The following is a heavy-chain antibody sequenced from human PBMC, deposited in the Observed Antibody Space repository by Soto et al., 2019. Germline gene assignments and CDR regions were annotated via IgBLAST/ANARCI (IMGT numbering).Heavy chain of an antibody. CDR2: IYYSGST. J-gene: IGHJ5*02. D-gene: IGHD3-9*01. CDR3: ARVNKDILTGYSPYNWFDP. V-gene: IGHV4-59*01. CDR1: GGSISSYY. Sequence: SETLSLTCTVSGGSISSYYWSWIRQPPGKGLEWIGYIYYSGSTNYNPSLKSRVTISVDTSKNQFSLKLSSVTAADTAVYYCARVNKDILTGYSPYNWFDPWGQGTLVTVSS.